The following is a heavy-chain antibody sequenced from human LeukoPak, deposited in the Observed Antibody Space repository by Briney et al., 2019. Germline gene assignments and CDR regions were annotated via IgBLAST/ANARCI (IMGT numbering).Heavy chain of an antibody. CDR2: IYPYSGDT. Sequence: ASVKVSCKASGYTFTGYYIHWVRQAARHWLEWMGWIYPYSGDTNYAQNFQGRVTMTRDTSISTAYMELSSLKSDDTAVYYCARDRNSGSSLDIWGQGTMLAVSS. D-gene: IGHD6-6*01. CDR3: ARDRNSGSSLDI. CDR1: GYTFTGYY. V-gene: IGHV1-2*02. J-gene: IGHJ3*02.